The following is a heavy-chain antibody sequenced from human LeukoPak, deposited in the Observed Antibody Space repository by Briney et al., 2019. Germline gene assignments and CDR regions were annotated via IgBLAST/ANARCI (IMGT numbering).Heavy chain of an antibody. CDR1: GFTFSSYA. Sequence: GGSLRLSCAASGFTFSSYAMHWVRQAPGKGLEWVAVISYDGSNKYYADSVKGRFTISRDNSKNTLYLQMNSLRADDTAVYYCARSELWLPPEGAWFDPWGQGTLVTVSS. CDR3: ARSELWLPPEGAWFDP. V-gene: IGHV3-30-3*01. J-gene: IGHJ5*02. CDR2: ISYDGSNK. D-gene: IGHD2-21*01.